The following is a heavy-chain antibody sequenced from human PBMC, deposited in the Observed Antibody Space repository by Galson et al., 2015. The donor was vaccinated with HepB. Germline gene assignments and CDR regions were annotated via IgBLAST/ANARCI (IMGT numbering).Heavy chain of an antibody. CDR1: GFTFTSSA. D-gene: IGHD3-22*01. CDR3: AAEPYYYDSSGPPNYFDY. V-gene: IGHV1-58*01. CDR2: IVVGSGNT. J-gene: IGHJ4*02. Sequence: SVKVSCKASGFTFTSSAVQWVRQARGQRLEWIGWIVVGSGNTNYAQKFQERVTITRDMSTSTAYMELSSLRSEDTAVYYCAAEPYYYDSSGPPNYFDYWGQGTLVTVSS.